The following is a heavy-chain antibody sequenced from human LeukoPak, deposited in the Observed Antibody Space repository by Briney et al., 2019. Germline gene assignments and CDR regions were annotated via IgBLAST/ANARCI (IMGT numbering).Heavy chain of an antibody. J-gene: IGHJ6*03. Sequence: GGSLRLSCAASGFTFSSYGMHWVRQAPGKGLEWVAFIRYDGSNKYYADSVKGRFTISRDNSKNTLYLQMNSLRAEDTAVYYCARDDYGGQSHYYYYMDVWGKGTTVTVSS. V-gene: IGHV3-30*02. CDR1: GFTFSSYG. CDR2: IRYDGSNK. CDR3: ARDDYGGQSHYYYYMDV. D-gene: IGHD4-23*01.